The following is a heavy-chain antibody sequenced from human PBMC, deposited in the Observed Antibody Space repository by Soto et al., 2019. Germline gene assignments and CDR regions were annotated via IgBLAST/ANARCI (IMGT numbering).Heavy chain of an antibody. Sequence: SETLSLTCTVSCGSVSSGSYYWSWIRQPPGKGLEWIGYIYYSGSTNYNPSLKSRVTISVDTSKNQFSLKLSSVTAADTAVYYCARCRYSGSYPPYYFDYWGQGTLVTVSS. V-gene: IGHV4-61*01. CDR3: ARCRYSGSYPPYYFDY. D-gene: IGHD1-26*01. CDR1: CGSVSSGSYY. J-gene: IGHJ4*02. CDR2: IYYSGST.